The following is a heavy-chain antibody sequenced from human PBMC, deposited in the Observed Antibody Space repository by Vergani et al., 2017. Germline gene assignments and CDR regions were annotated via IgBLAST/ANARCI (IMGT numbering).Heavy chain of an antibody. J-gene: IGHJ4*02. CDR1: GGTFSSYA. V-gene: IGHV1-69*12. D-gene: IGHD1-26*01. CDR2: IIPIFGTA. CDR3: ARGPAQVGATPVTIFYFDY. Sequence: QVQLVQSGAEVKKPGSSVKVSCKASGGTFSSYAISWVRQAPGQGLEWMGGIIPIFGTANYAQKFQGRVTITADESTSTAYMELSSLRSEDTAVYYCARGPAQVGATPVTIFYFDYWGQGTLVTVSS.